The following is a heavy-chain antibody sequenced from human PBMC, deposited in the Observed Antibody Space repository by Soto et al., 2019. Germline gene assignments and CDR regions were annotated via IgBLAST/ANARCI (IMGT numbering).Heavy chain of an antibody. V-gene: IGHV1-69*06. CDR1: GDTFNNFA. CDR2: IIPIFATA. Sequence: QVQLVQSGAEVKKPGSSVKVSCKASGDTFNNFAVNWVRQAPGQGLEWMGGIIPIFATAHYAQKFQDRVTITAHKFTRTAYMELSNLRSEDTALYYCARIPSTRHFWYFDLWGRGTLVTVSS. CDR3: ARIPSTRHFWYFDL. J-gene: IGHJ2*01.